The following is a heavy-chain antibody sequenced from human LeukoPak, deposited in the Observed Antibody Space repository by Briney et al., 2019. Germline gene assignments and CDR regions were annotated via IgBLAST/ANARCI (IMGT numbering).Heavy chain of an antibody. CDR1: GFTFTNYN. J-gene: IGHJ5*01. CDR3: ARSFDS. CDR2: ISSSSTTM. V-gene: IGHV3-48*02. Sequence: GGSLRLSCVASGFTFTNYNMNWVRQAPGERLEWVSQISSSSTTMYYADSVKGRFTISRDNAKNSLYLQMSSLRDEDTAIYYCARSFDSWGQGTLVTVAS.